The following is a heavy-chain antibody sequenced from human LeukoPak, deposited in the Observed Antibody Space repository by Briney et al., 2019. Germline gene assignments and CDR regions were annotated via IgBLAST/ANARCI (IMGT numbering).Heavy chain of an antibody. CDR3: ARVNVGSSGGDY. J-gene: IGHJ4*02. CDR1: GYTFTRYP. V-gene: IGHV1-18*01. Sequence: ASVKVSCKASGYTFTRYPFSWVRQAPGQGLEWIGHISSYNGHPDYAQRLQGRVTLTIDTSTSTAYMGLRSLRSDDTATYYCARVNVGSSGGDYWGQGTLVTVSS. D-gene: IGHD6-13*01. CDR2: ISSYNGHP.